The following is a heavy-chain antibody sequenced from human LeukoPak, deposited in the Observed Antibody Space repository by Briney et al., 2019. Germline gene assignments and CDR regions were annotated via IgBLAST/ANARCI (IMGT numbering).Heavy chain of an antibody. CDR3: PLVGVGPPTVNY. CDR1: GDSISGYY. V-gene: IGHV4-59*12. Sequence: PSETLSLTCTVSGDSISGYYWTWIRQPPGKGLEWVGYIYYRGNPNYNPPRKSRVPMSLDTYKDQFILKLTALNAANPAVNFFPLVGVGPPTVNYWGQGALVTVSS. J-gene: IGHJ4*02. D-gene: IGHD4-17*01. CDR2: IYYRGNP.